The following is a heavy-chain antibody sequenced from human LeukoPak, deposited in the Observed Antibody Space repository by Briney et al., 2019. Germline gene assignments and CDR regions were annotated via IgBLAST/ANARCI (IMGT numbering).Heavy chain of an antibody. Sequence: SETLSLTCAVYGGSFSGYYWSWIRQPPGKGLEWIGEINHSGSTNYNPSLKSRVTMSVDTSKNQFSLKLSSVTAADTAVYYCARDQGVAYDYVWGSYRYYWFDPWGQGTLVTVSS. CDR1: GGSFSGYY. CDR2: INHSGST. V-gene: IGHV4-34*01. CDR3: ARDQGVAYDYVWGSYRYYWFDP. J-gene: IGHJ5*02. D-gene: IGHD3-16*02.